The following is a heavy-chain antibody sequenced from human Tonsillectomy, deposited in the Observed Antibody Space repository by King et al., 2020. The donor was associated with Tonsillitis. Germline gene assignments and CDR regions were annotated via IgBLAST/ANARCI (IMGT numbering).Heavy chain of an antibody. V-gene: IGHV3-72*01. CDR3: AHSRGYYDYDELDI. D-gene: IGHD3-22*01. Sequence: VQLVESGGGLVQPGGSLRLSCAVSGFTFSDHYIDWVRQAPGKGLEWVGRTRNKANSYTTEYAASVKGRFTISRDDSKKSVYLQMSSLKNEDTAVYYCAHSRGYYDYDELDIWGEGTMVTVS. CDR2: TRNKANSYTT. J-gene: IGHJ3*02. CDR1: GFTFSDHY.